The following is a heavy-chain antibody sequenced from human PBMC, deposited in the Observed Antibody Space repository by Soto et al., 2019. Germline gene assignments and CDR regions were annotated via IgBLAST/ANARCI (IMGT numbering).Heavy chain of an antibody. CDR2: INGVGGTT. Sequence: GGSLRLSCTASGFIVSSHEVNWFRQAPGKGLEWLSYINGVGGTTYYADSVKGRFIVSRDNAENSFHLQMNSLRAEDTAVYYCARETPHCGGDCLDYWGQGTLVTVSS. V-gene: IGHV3-48*03. D-gene: IGHD2-21*02. CDR1: GFIVSSHE. J-gene: IGHJ4*02. CDR3: ARETPHCGGDCLDY.